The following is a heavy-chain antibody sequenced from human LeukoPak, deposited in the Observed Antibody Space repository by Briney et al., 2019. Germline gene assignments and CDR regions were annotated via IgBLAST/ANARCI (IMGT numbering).Heavy chain of an antibody. Sequence: GGSLRLSCAASGFTFTNYEMNWVRQAPGKGLEWISYITSSGSSIYYADSVKGRFTISRDSAKNSLYLQMNSLRAEDTAVYYCARDLGLRLGELSPIPDYWGQGTLVTVSS. CDR2: ITSSGSSI. V-gene: IGHV3-48*03. CDR1: GFTFTNYE. D-gene: IGHD3-16*02. J-gene: IGHJ4*02. CDR3: ARDLGLRLGELSPIPDY.